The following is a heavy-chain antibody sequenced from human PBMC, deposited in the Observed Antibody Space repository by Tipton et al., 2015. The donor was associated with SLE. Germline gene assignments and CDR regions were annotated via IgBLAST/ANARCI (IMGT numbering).Heavy chain of an antibody. CDR3: GRGRYGSSRYFQH. D-gene: IGHD6-13*01. CDR2: IYTPGNT. CDR1: GGSISSGSYY. Sequence: TLSLTCTVSGGSISSGSYYWSWIRQPAGKGLAWIGHIYTPGNTNYNPSLKSRVTISVDTSKNHFSRKLTSVTAADTAVYYCGRGRYGSSRYFQHWGQGTLVTVSS. V-gene: IGHV4-61*09. J-gene: IGHJ1*01.